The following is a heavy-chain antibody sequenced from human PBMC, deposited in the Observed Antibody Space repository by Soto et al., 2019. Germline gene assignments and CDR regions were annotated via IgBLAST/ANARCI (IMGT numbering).Heavy chain of an antibody. J-gene: IGHJ4*02. CDR1: GDSISSRSHY. CDR3: ARRPRAAPFDD. D-gene: IGHD6-13*01. CDR2: IFYSGTT. V-gene: IGHV4-39*01. Sequence: QLQLQESGPGLVKPSETLSLTCIVSGDSISSRSHYWGWLRQPPRKGLEWIGNIFYSGTTYYNPSLKNRITISVDTSKNQFSRKLSSVTAADTAVYYCARRPRAAPFDDWGQGTLVTVSS.